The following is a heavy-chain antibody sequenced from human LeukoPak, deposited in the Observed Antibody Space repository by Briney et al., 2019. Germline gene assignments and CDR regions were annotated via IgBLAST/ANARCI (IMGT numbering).Heavy chain of an antibody. CDR3: TTGFRRTIFGVVISRGRENWFDP. CDR1: GFTFSNAW. Sequence: GGSLGLSCAASGFTFSNAWMSWVRQAPGKGLEWVGRIKSKTDGGTTDYAAPVKDRFTISRDDSKNTLYLQMNSLKTEDTAVYYCTTGFRRTIFGVVISRGRENWFDPWGQGTLVTVSS. D-gene: IGHD3-3*01. V-gene: IGHV3-15*01. CDR2: IKSKTDGGTT. J-gene: IGHJ5*02.